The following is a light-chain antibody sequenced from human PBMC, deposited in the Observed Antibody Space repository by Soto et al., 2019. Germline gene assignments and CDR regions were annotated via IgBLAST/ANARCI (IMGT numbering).Light chain of an antibody. CDR3: QQYGSSPYT. J-gene: IGKJ2*01. CDR1: PSVSIN. Sequence: EVVSTQSPGTLSLSPGERATLSCRASPSVSINLAWYQQHRGPAPRLLIFGASTRESEIPERFISSGAGAEFTRPISRLESEDFDVYYCQQYGSSPYTFGQGTRLEIK. CDR2: GAS. V-gene: IGKV3-20*01.